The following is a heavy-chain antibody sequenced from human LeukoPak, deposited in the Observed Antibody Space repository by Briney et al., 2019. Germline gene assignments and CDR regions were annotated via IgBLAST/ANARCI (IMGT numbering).Heavy chain of an antibody. CDR3: VRGPSSGYYYDY. D-gene: IGHD3-22*01. Sequence: SQTLSLTCTVSGGSISSGGYYWSWIRQHPGKGLEWIGYIYYSGSTYYNPSLKRRVTISVDTSKNQFSLKLSSVTAADTAVYYCVRGPSSGYYYDYWGQGTLVTVSS. V-gene: IGHV4-31*03. CDR1: GGSISSGGYY. CDR2: IYYSGST. J-gene: IGHJ4*02.